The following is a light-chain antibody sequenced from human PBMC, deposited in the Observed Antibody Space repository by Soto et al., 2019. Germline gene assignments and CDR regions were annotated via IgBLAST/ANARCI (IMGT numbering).Light chain of an antibody. Sequence: EIVLTQSPATLSLSPGERATLSCRASQSVSSYLAWYQQKPGQAPRLLIYDASTRATGIPARFSGSGSGTDFTLTITSLEPEDFAVYYCQQRSNWPPTFGQGTKVAIK. V-gene: IGKV3-11*01. CDR1: QSVSSY. CDR2: DAS. CDR3: QQRSNWPPT. J-gene: IGKJ1*01.